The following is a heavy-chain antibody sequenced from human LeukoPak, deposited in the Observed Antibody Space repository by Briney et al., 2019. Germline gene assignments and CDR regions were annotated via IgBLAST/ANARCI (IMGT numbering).Heavy chain of an antibody. CDR2: ISGSGGST. Sequence: GGSLRLSCAASGFTFSSYAMSWVRQAPGKGLEWVSAISGSGGSTYYADFVKGRFTISRDNSKNTLYLQMNSLRAEDTAVYYCAPYRGVATFYDYWGQGTLVTVSS. D-gene: IGHD5-12*01. J-gene: IGHJ4*02. CDR1: GFTFSSYA. CDR3: APYRGVATFYDY. V-gene: IGHV3-23*01.